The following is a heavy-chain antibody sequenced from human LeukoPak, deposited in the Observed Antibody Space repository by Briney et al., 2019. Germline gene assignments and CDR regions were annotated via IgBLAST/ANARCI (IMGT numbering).Heavy chain of an antibody. CDR1: GFTFSSYG. CDR2: ISYDGSNK. D-gene: IGHD3-10*01. J-gene: IGHJ4*02. V-gene: IGHV3-30*18. CDR3: AKDIGSGSPYYFDY. Sequence: GRSLRLSCAASGFTFSSYGMHWVRQAPGKGLEWVAVISYDGSNKYYADSVKGRFTISRDNSKNTLYLQMNSLRAEDTAVYYCAKDIGSGSPYYFDYWGQGTLVTVSS.